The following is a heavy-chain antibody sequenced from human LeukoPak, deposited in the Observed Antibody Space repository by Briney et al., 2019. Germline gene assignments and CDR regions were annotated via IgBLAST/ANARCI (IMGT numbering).Heavy chain of an antibody. Sequence: GGSLRLSCAASGFTFDDYAMHWVRHAPGKGLEWVSGISWNSGSIDYADSVKGRFTISRDNAKNSLYLQMNSLRVEDTALYYCKKEPNKSSGYDFFDYWAQGTLVTVSS. CDR1: GFTFDDYA. J-gene: IGHJ4*02. CDR2: ISWNSGSI. V-gene: IGHV3-9*01. CDR3: KKEPNKSSGYDFFDY. D-gene: IGHD5-12*01.